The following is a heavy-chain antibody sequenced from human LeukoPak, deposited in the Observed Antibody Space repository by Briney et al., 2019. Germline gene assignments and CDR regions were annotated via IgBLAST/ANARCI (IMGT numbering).Heavy chain of an antibody. D-gene: IGHD6-6*01. Sequence: PGGSLRLSCAASGLTLSTYEMSWVRQAPGKGLEWVSVISGSDGTTYYADSVKGRFTISRDNSKNTLYLQLNSLRAEDTAVYYCAKGSFDSSSSYNWFDPWGQGTLVTVSS. CDR1: GLTLSTYE. CDR2: ISGSDGTT. CDR3: AKGSFDSSSSYNWFDP. J-gene: IGHJ5*02. V-gene: IGHV3-23*01.